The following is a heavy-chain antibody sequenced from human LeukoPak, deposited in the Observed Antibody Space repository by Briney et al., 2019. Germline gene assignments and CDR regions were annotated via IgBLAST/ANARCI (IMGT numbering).Heavy chain of an antibody. Sequence: ASVKVSCKVSGYTLTELSMHWVRQAPGKGLEWMGGFDPEDGETIYAQKLQGRVTMTEDTSTDTAYMELSSLRSEDTAVYYCATATMVRGVIISNWFDPWGQGTLVTVSS. CDR2: FDPEDGET. V-gene: IGHV1-24*01. CDR3: ATATMVRGVIISNWFDP. J-gene: IGHJ5*02. CDR1: GYTLTELS. D-gene: IGHD3-10*01.